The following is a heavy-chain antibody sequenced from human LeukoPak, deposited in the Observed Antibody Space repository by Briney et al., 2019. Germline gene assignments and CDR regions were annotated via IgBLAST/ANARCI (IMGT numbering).Heavy chain of an antibody. J-gene: IGHJ4*02. V-gene: IGHV2-70*04. Sequence: SGPTLVNPTQTLTLTCTFSGFSLSTSGMRVSWIRQPPGKALEWLARIDWDDDKFYSTSLKTRLTISKDTSKNQVVLTMTNMDPVDTATYYCAGGIAVAGNFDYWGQGTLVTVSS. D-gene: IGHD6-19*01. CDR2: IDWDDDK. CDR3: AGGIAVAGNFDY. CDR1: GFSLSTSGMR.